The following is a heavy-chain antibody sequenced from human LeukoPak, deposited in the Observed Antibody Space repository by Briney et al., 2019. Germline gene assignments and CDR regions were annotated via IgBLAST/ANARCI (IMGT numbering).Heavy chain of an antibody. CDR1: GGSISSSSYY. J-gene: IGHJ6*03. D-gene: IGHD6-6*01. V-gene: IGHV4-39*01. CDR3: ASLGGIAARPENGVGYYYYMDV. CDR2: IYYSGST. Sequence: SETLSLTCTVSGGSISSSSYYWGWIRQPPGKGLEWIGSIYYSGSTYYNPPLKSRVTISVDTSKNQFSLKLSSVTAADTAVYYCASLGGIAARPENGVGYYYYMDVWGKGTTVTVSS.